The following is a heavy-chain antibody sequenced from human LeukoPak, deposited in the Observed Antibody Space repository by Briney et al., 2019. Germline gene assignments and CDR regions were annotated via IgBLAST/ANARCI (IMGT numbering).Heavy chain of an antibody. CDR2: IGGYGGTP. V-gene: IGHV3-23*01. CDR1: GFTFSNYA. Sequence: GGSLRLSCAASGFTFSNYALNWVRQAPGKGLEWVSGIGGYGGTPDYAESVKGRFTVSRDNSKNTLYLQTNSLRAEDTAVYYCAKGVAYGDYVQSDYWGQGTLVTVSS. CDR3: AKGVAYGDYVQSDY. J-gene: IGHJ4*02. D-gene: IGHD4-17*01.